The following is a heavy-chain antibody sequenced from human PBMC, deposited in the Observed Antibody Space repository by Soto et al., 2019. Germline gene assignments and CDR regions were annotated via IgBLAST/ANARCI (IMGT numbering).Heavy chain of an antibody. CDR1: GGSVINYY. CDR2: INHSGST. V-gene: IGHV4-34*01. Sequence: PSETLSLTCIVYGGSVINYYCNFIRQPPFKGLEWIVEINHSGSTNYNPSLKSRLTISVDTSKNQFSLKLGSVTAADTAVYYCARGKMAGDAFDIWGQGTMVTVSS. CDR3: ARGKMAGDAFDI. J-gene: IGHJ3*02. D-gene: IGHD6-19*01.